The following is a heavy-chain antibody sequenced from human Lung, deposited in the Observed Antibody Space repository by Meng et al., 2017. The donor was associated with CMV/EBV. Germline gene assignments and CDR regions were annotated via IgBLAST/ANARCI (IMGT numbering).Heavy chain of an antibody. V-gene: IGHV4-39*01. CDR1: GGSISSSSYY. D-gene: IGHD1-14*01. Sequence: QLQLQESGPGLVKPSETLSLTCTVSGGSISSSSYYWAWIRQPPGEGLEWIGSVVYSGTTYYTSSLKSRVSISVDTSKNQFSLKLSSVTAADTAVYYCARHHHSPTFDYWGQRTLVTVSS. J-gene: IGHJ4*02. CDR3: ARHHHSPTFDY. CDR2: VVYSGTT.